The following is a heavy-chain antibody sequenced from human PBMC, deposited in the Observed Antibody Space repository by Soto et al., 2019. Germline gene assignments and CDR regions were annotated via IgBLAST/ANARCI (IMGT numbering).Heavy chain of an antibody. CDR2: IIPIFGTA. Sequence: QVQLVQSGAEVKKPGSSVTVSCKASGGTFSSYAISWVRQAPGQGLEWMGGIIPIFGTANYAQKLQGRVTITADESTSTAYMELSSRRSEDTAVDYCARSKDTAMVTGAFDIWGQGTMVTVSS. CDR3: ARSKDTAMVTGAFDI. D-gene: IGHD5-18*01. J-gene: IGHJ3*02. CDR1: GGTFSSYA. V-gene: IGHV1-69*01.